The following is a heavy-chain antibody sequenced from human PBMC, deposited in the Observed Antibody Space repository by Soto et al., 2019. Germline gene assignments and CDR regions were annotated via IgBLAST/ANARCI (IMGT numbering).Heavy chain of an antibody. V-gene: IGHV1-18*01. CDR2: ISAYSGNT. J-gene: IGHJ5*02. CDR1: GYTFTSYG. D-gene: IGHD3-3*01. CDR3: ARVHYDFWSGYSPLWFYP. Sequence: QVQLVQSGAEVKKPGASVKVSCKASGYTFTSYGISWVRQAPGQGLEWMGWISAYSGNTNYAQKLQGRVTMTTDTSTSTAYMELRSLRSDDTAVYYCARVHYDFWSGYSPLWFYPWGQGTLVTVSS.